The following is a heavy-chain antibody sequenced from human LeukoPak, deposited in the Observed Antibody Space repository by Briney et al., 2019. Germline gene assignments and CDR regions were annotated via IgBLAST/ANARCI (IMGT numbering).Heavy chain of an antibody. J-gene: IGHJ4*02. V-gene: IGHV3-11*06. CDR2: ISSSSSYT. CDR1: GFTFSDYY. Sequence: GGSLRLSCAASGFTFSDYYMSWIRQAPGKGLEGVSYISSSSSYTNYADSVKGRFTISRDNAKNSLYLQMNSLRAEDTAVYYCASIAVAAPQDYWGQGTLVTVSS. D-gene: IGHD6-19*01. CDR3: ASIAVAAPQDY.